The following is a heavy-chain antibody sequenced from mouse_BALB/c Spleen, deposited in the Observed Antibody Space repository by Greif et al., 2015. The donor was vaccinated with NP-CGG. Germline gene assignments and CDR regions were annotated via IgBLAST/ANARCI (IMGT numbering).Heavy chain of an antibody. CDR1: GFSLTSYG. Sequence: QVQLKQSGPDLVAPSQSLSITCTVSGFSLTSYGVHWARQPPGKGLEWLVVIWSDGSTTYSSALKSRLSISKDNSKSQVFLKMNGLQTDDTAMYYCARHHYYGSSYAMDYWGQGTSVTVSS. J-gene: IGHJ4*01. V-gene: IGHV2-6-2*01. CDR2: IWSDGST. D-gene: IGHD1-1*01. CDR3: ARHHYYGSSYAMDY.